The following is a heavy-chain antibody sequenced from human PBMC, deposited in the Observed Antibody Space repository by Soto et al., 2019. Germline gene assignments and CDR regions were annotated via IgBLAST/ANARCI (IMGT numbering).Heavy chain of an antibody. J-gene: IGHJ4*02. D-gene: IGHD3-16*02. V-gene: IGHV1-18*01. CDR1: GFTFTSYG. Sequence: GASVKGSCKASGFTFTSYGISWVRQAPGQRLEWMGWISAYNGNTNYAQKLQGRVTMTTDTSTSTAYMELRSLRSDDTAVYYCARGGIMITFGGVISPTTPDYWGQGTLVTVSS. CDR3: ARGGIMITFGGVISPTTPDY. CDR2: ISAYNGNT.